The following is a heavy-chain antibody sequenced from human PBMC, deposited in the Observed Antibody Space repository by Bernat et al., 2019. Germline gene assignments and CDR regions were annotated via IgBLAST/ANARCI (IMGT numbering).Heavy chain of an antibody. CDR3: ARGSDFWSGYWFLY. D-gene: IGHD3-3*01. J-gene: IGHJ4*02. CDR2: ISYDGSNK. V-gene: IGHV3-30*19. Sequence: QVQLVESGGGVVQPGRSLRLSCAASGFTFSSYGMHWVRQAPGKGLEWVAVISYDGSNKYYADSVKGRFTISRDNSKNTLYLQMNSLRAEDTAVYYCARGSDFWSGYWFLYWGQGTLVTVSS. CDR1: GFTFSSYG.